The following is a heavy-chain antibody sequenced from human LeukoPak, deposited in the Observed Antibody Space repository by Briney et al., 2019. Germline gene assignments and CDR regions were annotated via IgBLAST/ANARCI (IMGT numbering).Heavy chain of an antibody. Sequence: GRSLRLSCAASVFTFSSSGMHWVRQAPGKGLEWVAVILYNGSNKYYADSVKGRFTISRDNSKNTLYLQMNSLRVEDTAVYYCARAGGYCSGGSCYRGYSWFDPWGQGTLVTVSS. CDR2: ILYNGSNK. V-gene: IGHV3-33*08. CDR3: ARAGGYCSGGSCYRGYSWFDP. D-gene: IGHD2-15*01. J-gene: IGHJ5*02. CDR1: VFTFSSSG.